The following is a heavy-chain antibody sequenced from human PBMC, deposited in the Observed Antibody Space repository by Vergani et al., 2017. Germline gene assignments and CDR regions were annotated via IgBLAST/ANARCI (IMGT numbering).Heavy chain of an antibody. Sequence: QVQLQESGPGLVKPSETLSLTCTVSGGSISSYYWSWIRQPPGKGLEWIGYIYYSGSTNYNPPLKSRVTISVDTSKNQFSLKLSSVTAADTAVYCCARVGLELPRNYYYYMDVWGKGTTVTVSS. V-gene: IGHV4-59*01. CDR1: GGSISSYY. CDR2: IYYSGST. J-gene: IGHJ6*03. D-gene: IGHD1-7*01. CDR3: ARVGLELPRNYYYYMDV.